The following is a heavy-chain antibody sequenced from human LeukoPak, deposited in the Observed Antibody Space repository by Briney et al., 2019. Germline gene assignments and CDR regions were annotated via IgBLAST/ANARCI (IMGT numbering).Heavy chain of an antibody. CDR2: IYYSGST. CDR3: ARGRRMTTVTTSPEFDY. J-gene: IGHJ4*02. Sequence: PSETLSLTCTVSGGSISSYYWSWIRQPPGKGLEWIGYIYYSGSTNYNPSLKSRVTISVDTSKNQFSLKLSSVTAADTAVYYCARGRRMTTVTTSPEFDYWGQGTLVTVSS. V-gene: IGHV4-59*01. D-gene: IGHD4-17*01. CDR1: GGSISSYY.